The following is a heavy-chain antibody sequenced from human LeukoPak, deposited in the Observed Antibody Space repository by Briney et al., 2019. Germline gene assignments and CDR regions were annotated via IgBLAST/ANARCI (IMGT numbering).Heavy chain of an antibody. J-gene: IGHJ3*02. Sequence: SETLSLTCTVSGVSISSYYWSWIRQPPGKGLEWIEYIYYSGRPNYNPSLKSRVTISVDTSKNQLSLKLSSGTAADTAVYYCARDAGRNGDYVWSSDAFDIWGQGKMVTVSS. D-gene: IGHD4-17*01. V-gene: IGHV4-59*01. CDR1: GVSISSYY. CDR3: ARDAGRNGDYVWSSDAFDI. CDR2: IYYSGRP.